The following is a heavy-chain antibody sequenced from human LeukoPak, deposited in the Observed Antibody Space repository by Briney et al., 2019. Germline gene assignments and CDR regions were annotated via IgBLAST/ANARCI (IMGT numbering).Heavy chain of an antibody. V-gene: IGHV3-21*01. Sequence: GGSLRLSCAASGFTFSSYNMNWVRQAPGSGLEWVSSISTTSNYIYYADSVKGRFTISRDNAKNSLYLQMNCLRAEDTAVYYCARVHSGSPHWGQGTLVTVSS. CDR3: ARVHSGSPH. J-gene: IGHJ4*02. CDR2: ISTTSNYI. CDR1: GFTFSSYN. D-gene: IGHD1-26*01.